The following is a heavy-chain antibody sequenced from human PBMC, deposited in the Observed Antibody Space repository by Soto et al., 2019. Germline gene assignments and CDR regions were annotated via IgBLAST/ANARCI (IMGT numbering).Heavy chain of an antibody. V-gene: IGHV3-23*01. J-gene: IGHJ4*02. CDR3: AKVIITTSY. CDR1: LFTFSSYA. Sequence: SLRLSCAPSLFTFSSYAMSWVLHSPFKLLEFFSAISGSVGMTYYAESVKGRFTISRDNSKNTLYLQMNGLIAEDTAVYYCAKVIITTSYWGQGTLVTVSS. D-gene: IGHD1-1*01. CDR2: ISGSVGMT.